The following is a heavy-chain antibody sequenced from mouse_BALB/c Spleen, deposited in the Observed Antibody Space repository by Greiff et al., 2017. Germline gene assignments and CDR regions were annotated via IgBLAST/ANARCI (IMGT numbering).Heavy chain of an antibody. V-gene: IGHV5-6-3*01. J-gene: IGHJ4*01. CDR1: GFTFSSYG. Sequence: EVQGVESGGGLVQPGGSLKLSCAASGFTFSSYGMSWVRQTPDKRLELVATINSNGGSTYYPDSVKGRFTISRDNAKNTLYLQMSSLKSEDTAMYYCAREGGYGNSYAMDYWGQGTSVTVSS. D-gene: IGHD2-10*02. CDR3: AREGGYGNSYAMDY. CDR2: INSNGGST.